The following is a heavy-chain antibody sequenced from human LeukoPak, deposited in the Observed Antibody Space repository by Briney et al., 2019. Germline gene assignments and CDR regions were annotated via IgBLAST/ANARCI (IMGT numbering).Heavy chain of an antibody. Sequence: GGSLRLSCAASGFTFSSYWMSWVRQAPGKGLEWVANIKQDGSEKYYVDSVKGRFTISRDNAKNSLYLQMNSLRAEDTAVYYCARDTSLLEAAYFQHWGQGTPVTVSS. CDR1: GFTFSSYW. J-gene: IGHJ1*01. CDR2: IKQDGSEK. CDR3: ARDTSLLEAAYFQH. D-gene: IGHD6-25*01. V-gene: IGHV3-7*01.